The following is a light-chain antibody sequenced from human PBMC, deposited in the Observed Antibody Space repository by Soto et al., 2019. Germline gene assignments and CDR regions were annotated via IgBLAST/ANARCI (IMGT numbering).Light chain of an antibody. J-gene: IGKJ4*01. V-gene: IGKV3-11*01. CDR3: QQRGNWPPVT. CDR2: DAS. CDR1: QSVRNS. Sequence: EIVLTQSPATLSLSPGERATLSCRASQSVRNSLAWYQQKPGQAPRLLIYDASNRATGIPARFSGSGSGTEFTLTISSLEPEDFAVYYCQQRGNWPPVTFGGGTKVEIK.